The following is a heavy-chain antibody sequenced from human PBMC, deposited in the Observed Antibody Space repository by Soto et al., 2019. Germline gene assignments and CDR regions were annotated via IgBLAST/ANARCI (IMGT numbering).Heavy chain of an antibody. V-gene: IGHV4-59*01. CDR2: IYYSGST. Sequence: PSETLSLTCTVSGGSISSYYWSWIRQPPGKGLEWIGYIYYSGSTNYNPSLKSRVTISVDTSKNQFSLKLSSVTAADTAVYYCAREAPRSSSWHRHAFDIWGQGTMVTVSS. CDR1: GGSISSYY. CDR3: AREAPRSSSWHRHAFDI. J-gene: IGHJ3*02. D-gene: IGHD6-13*01.